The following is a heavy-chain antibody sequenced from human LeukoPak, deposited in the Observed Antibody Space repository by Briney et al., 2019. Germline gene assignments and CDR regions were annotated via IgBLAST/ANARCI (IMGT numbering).Heavy chain of an antibody. V-gene: IGHV1-18*01. CDR1: GYIFTAMV. J-gene: IGHJ5*02. CDR3: VRDIQWRFDP. Sequence: GASVKVSCKASGYIFTAMVSAGCDRAPGQGLEWMGWISTNKGNTNYAQRLQGRVTMTTDTSTSTAYMELRSLRSDDTAIYYCVRDIQWRFDPWGQGTLVTVSS. D-gene: IGHD2-8*01. CDR2: ISTNKGNT.